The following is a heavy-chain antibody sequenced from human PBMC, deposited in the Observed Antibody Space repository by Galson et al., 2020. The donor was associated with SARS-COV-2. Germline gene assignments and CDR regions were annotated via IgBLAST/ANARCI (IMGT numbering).Heavy chain of an antibody. D-gene: IGHD6-19*01. CDR3: ALRPGGWQNYSFDY. V-gene: IGHV2-5*02. J-gene: IGHJ4*02. Sequence: SGPTLVKPTQTLTLNCPFSGLPLSNSAAGVGWTRQPPGKALEWLELIHWDADKRYSPSMKRRLTITKHTSKNQVVLTMTNMDPVDTATYYCALRPGGWQNYSFDYWGQGTLVTVSS. CDR1: GLPLSNSAAG. CDR2: IHWDADK.